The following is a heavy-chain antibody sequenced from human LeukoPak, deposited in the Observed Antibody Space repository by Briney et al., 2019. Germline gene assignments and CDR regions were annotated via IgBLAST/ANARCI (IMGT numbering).Heavy chain of an antibody. D-gene: IGHD1-26*01. V-gene: IGHV3-11*05. J-gene: IGHJ4*02. Sequence: PGGSLRLSCAASGFTFSDYYMSWIRQAPGKELEWVSYISSSNRYTNYADSVKGRFTISRDNSKNTLYLQMNSLRAEDTAVYYCARGGSYYGVDYWGQGTLVTVSS. CDR1: GFTFSDYY. CDR3: ARGGSYYGVDY. CDR2: ISSSNRYT.